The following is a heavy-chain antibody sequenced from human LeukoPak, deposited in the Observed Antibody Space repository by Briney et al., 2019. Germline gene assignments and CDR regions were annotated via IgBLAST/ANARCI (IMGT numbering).Heavy chain of an antibody. Sequence: SETLSLTCAVPGYSISCGYYWGWLRQPPGKGLEWIGSMYHSGGTYYNPSLKSRVTISVDTSKNQFSLKLSSVTAADTAMYYCARSGSYYYYMYGWGQGTPVTVSS. CDR3: ARSGSYYYYMYG. V-gene: IGHV4-38-2*01. CDR2: MYHSGGT. J-gene: IGHJ6*03. CDR1: GYSISCGYY. D-gene: IGHD3-10*01.